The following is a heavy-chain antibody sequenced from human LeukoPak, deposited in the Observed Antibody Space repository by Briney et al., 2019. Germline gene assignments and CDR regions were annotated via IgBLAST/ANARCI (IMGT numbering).Heavy chain of an antibody. J-gene: IGHJ5*02. CDR2: MNPNSGNT. V-gene: IGHV1-8*01. CDR3: ARGRVFLNWFDP. CDR1: GYTFTSYD. Sequence: ASVKVSCKASGYTFTSYDINWVRQATGQGLEWMGWMNPNSGNTGYAQKFQGRVTMTRNTSISTAYMELSSLRSEDTAVYYCARGRVFLNWFDPWGQGTLVTVPS. D-gene: IGHD2/OR15-2a*01.